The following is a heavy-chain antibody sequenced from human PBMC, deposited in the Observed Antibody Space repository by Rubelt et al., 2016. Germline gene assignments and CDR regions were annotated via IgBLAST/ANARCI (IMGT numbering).Heavy chain of an antibody. CDR3: AKVLVGTLLGAFDI. V-gene: IGHV3-23*04. Sequence: EVQLVESGGGLVQPGGSLRLSCAASGFIFSGYAMSWVRQAPGKGLEWVSPISGTGDATYYPDAVKGRLPISRDNSKNTQSRQMNTRGAEDTAVYYCAKVLVGTLLGAFDIWGQGTMVTVSS. CDR1: GFIFSGYA. J-gene: IGHJ3*02. D-gene: IGHD1-26*01. CDR2: ISGTGDAT.